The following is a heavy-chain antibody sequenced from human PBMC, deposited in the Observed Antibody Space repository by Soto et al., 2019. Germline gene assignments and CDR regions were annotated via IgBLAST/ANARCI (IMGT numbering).Heavy chain of an antibody. CDR1: GYGFTGCY. CDR3: ARDRYENYGMDV. CDR2: INPNSGGT. J-gene: IGHJ6*02. D-gene: IGHD5-12*01. V-gene: IGHV1-2*04. Sequence: SVTVSCRSCGYGFTGCYIHWVRQAPGQGLEWMGWINPNSGGTNYAQKFQGWVTMTRDTSISTAYMELSRLRSDDTAVYYCARDRYENYGMDVWGQGTKVTVSS.